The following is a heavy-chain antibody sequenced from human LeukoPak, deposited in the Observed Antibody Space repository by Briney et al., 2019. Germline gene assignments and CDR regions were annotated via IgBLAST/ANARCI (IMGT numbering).Heavy chain of an antibody. CDR3: ARRHFGSGTYVDY. D-gene: IGHD3-10*01. CDR1: GYTFTDYY. Sequence: ASVKVSCKASGYTFTDYYMHWVRRAPGKGLEWMGWSNPNSGDTQYAQKFQGRVTMTTDTSMTTAYMELRRLRSDDTAVYYCARRHFGSGTYVDYWGQGTLVTVSS. V-gene: IGHV1-2*02. CDR2: SNPNSGDT. J-gene: IGHJ4*02.